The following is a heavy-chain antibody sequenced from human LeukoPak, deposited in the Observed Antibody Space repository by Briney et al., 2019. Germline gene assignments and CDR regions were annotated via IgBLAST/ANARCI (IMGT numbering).Heavy chain of an antibody. J-gene: IGHJ4*02. CDR2: INHSGST. V-gene: IGHV4-34*01. CDR1: GGSFSGYY. Sequence: KPSETLSLTCAVYGGSFSGYYWSWIRQPPGKGLEWIGEINHSGSTNYNPSLKSRVTISVDTSKNQFSLKLSSVTAADTAVYYCARDISLDYWGQGTLVTVSS. D-gene: IGHD2-21*01. CDR3: ARDISLDY.